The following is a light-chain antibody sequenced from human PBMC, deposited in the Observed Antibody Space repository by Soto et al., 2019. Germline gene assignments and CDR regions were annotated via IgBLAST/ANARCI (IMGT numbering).Light chain of an antibody. Sequence: EIVMTQSPATVSVSQGERATLSCRASQSVSSALAWYQHNPGRAPSLLIYGASNRATGIPDRFSGSGSGTDFTLTISRLEPEDFAVYYCQQYGSSPRTFGQGTKVDIK. V-gene: IGKV3-20*01. J-gene: IGKJ1*01. CDR3: QQYGSSPRT. CDR1: QSVSSA. CDR2: GAS.